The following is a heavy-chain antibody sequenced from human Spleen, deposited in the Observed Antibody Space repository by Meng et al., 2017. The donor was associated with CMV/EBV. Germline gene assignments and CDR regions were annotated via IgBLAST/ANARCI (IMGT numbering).Heavy chain of an antibody. CDR2: IYSGGST. Sequence: ASGFTVSSHYVSWVRQAPGKGLEWVSVIYSGGSTYYADSVKGRFTISRDNSKNTLYLQMNSLRAEDTAVYYCARGGNYVTFVYFDYWGQGTLVTVSS. J-gene: IGHJ4*02. CDR3: ARGGNYVTFVYFDY. D-gene: IGHD1-7*01. CDR1: GFTVSSHY. V-gene: IGHV3-53*01.